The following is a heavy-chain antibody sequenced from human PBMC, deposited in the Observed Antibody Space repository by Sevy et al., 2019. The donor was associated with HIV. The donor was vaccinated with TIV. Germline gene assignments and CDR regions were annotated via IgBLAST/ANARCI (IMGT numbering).Heavy chain of an antibody. CDR1: GGSFNNDY. V-gene: IGHV4-34*10. CDR3: ARSVPSVLTGPVGLFFQVYSGWFDP. Sequence: SETLSLTCAVYGGSFNNDYWTWIRQPPGKGLEWNGEVSRAGTTKYTPSMQSRTTMSLDTSTNQFSLKLTSLTAADTAMYYCARSVPSVLTGPVGLFFQVYSGWFDPWGQGIMVTVSS. J-gene: IGHJ5*02. CDR2: VSRAGTT. D-gene: IGHD2-21*01.